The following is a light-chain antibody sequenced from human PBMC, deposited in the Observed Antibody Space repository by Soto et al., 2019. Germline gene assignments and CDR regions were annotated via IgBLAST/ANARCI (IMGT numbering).Light chain of an antibody. CDR2: GAS. J-gene: IGKJ1*01. V-gene: IGKV3-15*01. CDR3: QQYNNWPPWT. CDR1: QSVSSSY. Sequence: IVLTQSQGTLSLSPGERATLSCRASQSVSSSYLAWYQQKPGQAPRLLIYGASTRATGIPARFSGSGSGTESTLTISSLQSEDFAVYYCQQYNNWPPWTFGQGTKVDI.